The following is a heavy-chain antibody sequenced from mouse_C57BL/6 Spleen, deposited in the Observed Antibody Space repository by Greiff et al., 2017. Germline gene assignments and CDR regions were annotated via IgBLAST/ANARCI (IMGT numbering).Heavy chain of an antibody. CDR3: ARWGYDFDY. J-gene: IGHJ2*01. D-gene: IGHD2-2*01. Sequence: EVKLMESGPEPVKPGASVKISCKASGYSFTGYYMNWVKQSPEKSLEWIGEINPSTGGTTYNQKFKAKATLTVDKSSSTAYMQLKSLTSEDSAVYYCARWGYDFDYWGQGTTLTVSS. V-gene: IGHV1-42*01. CDR2: INPSTGGT. CDR1: GYSFTGYY.